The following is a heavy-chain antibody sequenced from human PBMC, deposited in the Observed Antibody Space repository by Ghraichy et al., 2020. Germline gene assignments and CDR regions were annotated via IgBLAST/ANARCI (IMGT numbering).Heavy chain of an antibody. D-gene: IGHD1-7*01. J-gene: IGHJ4*02. V-gene: IGHV4-31*03. CDR3: ARSNWNYFFDY. CDR1: GGSISSGGYY. CDR2: IYYSGST. Sequence: SETLSLTCTVSGGSISSGGYYWSWIRQHPGKGLEWIGYIYYSGSTYYNPSLKSRVTISVDTSKNQFSLKLSSVTAADTAVYYCARSNWNYFFDYWGQGTLVTVSS.